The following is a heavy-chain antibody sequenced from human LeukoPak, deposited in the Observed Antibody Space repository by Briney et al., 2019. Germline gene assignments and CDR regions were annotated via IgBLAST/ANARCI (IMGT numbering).Heavy chain of an antibody. CDR1: GFTFTNYE. V-gene: IGHV3-23*01. CDR3: GKGNTASRPGFVD. J-gene: IGHJ4*02. CDR2: ISGSGDSV. Sequence: GGSLRLSCAASGFTFTNYEMCWVRQAPGKGLEWLSSISGSGDSVFYADSVKGRFTISRDNSLNTLHLQMNSLRAEDTAFYYCGKGNTASRPGFVDWGQGTLVTVSS. D-gene: IGHD5-18*01.